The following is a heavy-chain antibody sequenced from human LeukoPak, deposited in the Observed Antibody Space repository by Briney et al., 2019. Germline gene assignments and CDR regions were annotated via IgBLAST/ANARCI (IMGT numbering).Heavy chain of an antibody. J-gene: IGHJ4*02. D-gene: IGHD3-10*01. CDR2: IGTAGDT. CDR1: GFTFSNYD. Sequence: PGGSLRLSCAASGFTFSNYDMHWVRQATGKGLEWVSAIGTAGDTYYLGSVKGRFTISRENAKNSLYLQMNSLKAGDTAVYYCARGGWFGELLRPFDYWGQGSLVTVSS. V-gene: IGHV3-13*01. CDR3: ARGGWFGELLRPFDY.